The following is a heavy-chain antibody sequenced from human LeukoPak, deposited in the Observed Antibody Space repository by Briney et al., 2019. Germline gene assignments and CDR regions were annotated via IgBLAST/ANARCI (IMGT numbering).Heavy chain of an antibody. V-gene: IGHV1-2*02. CDR3: ARSEGVGATFRVDY. J-gene: IGHJ4*02. CDR2: INPNSGGT. Sequence: GASVKVSCKASGYTFTGYYMHWVRQAPGQGLEWMGWINPNSGGTNYAQKFQGRVTMTRDTSISTAYMELSRLRSGDTAVYYCARSEGVGATFRVDYWGQGTLVTVSS. CDR1: GYTFTGYY. D-gene: IGHD1-26*01.